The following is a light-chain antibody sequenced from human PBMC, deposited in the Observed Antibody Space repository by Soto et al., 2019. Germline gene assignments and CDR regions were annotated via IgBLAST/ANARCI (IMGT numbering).Light chain of an antibody. Sequence: DIQMTQSPSSLSASVGDRVTITCRASQSISTYLHWYQQKPGKAPNLLIYAASTLQSGVPSRFSGSGSGTAFTLTISSLQPDDFATYYCQQYNNYSTFGQGTQV. CDR3: QQYNNYST. J-gene: IGKJ1*01. CDR2: AAS. CDR1: QSISTY. V-gene: IGKV1-39*01.